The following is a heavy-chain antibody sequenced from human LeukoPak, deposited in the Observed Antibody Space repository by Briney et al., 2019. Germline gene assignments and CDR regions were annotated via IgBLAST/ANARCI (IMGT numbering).Heavy chain of an antibody. CDR1: GFTVSTNY. CDR3: ARRLPTAWGADY. CDR2: IYNGGST. D-gene: IGHD7-27*01. J-gene: IGHJ4*02. V-gene: IGHV3-53*01. Sequence: PGGSLRLSCAASGFTVSTNYMSWVRQAPGKGLEWVSVIYNGGSTYYADSVKGRFTISRDNSKNTLYLQMNSLRVEDTAVYYCARRLPTAWGADYWGQGTLVTVSS.